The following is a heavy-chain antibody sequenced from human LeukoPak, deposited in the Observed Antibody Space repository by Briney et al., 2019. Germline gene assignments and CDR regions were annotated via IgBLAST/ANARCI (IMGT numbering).Heavy chain of an antibody. J-gene: IGHJ5*02. CDR3: ATQPAGPASWFDP. V-gene: IGHV4-59*01. D-gene: IGHD6-13*01. CDR1: SGSISTYY. Sequence: SETLSLTCSVSSGSISTYYWSWIRQAPGKGLEWIGFIYYSGNINYNPSLKSRATILLDTSKKQFSLKRSSVTAADTAVYYCATQPAGPASWFDPWGQGTLVTVSP. CDR2: IYYSGNI.